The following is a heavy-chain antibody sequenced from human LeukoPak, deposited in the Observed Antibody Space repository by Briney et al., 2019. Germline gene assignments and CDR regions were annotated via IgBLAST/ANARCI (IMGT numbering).Heavy chain of an antibody. J-gene: IGHJ4*02. V-gene: IGHV3-30*18. Sequence: GGSLRLSCAASGFTFSSYGMHWVRQAPGKGLEWVAVISYDGSNKYYADSVKGRFTISRDNSKNTLYLQMNSLGTEDSAIYYCAKGGGSSGYYTHLDSWGQGTLVTVSS. CDR3: AKGGGSSGYYTHLDS. D-gene: IGHD3-3*01. CDR2: ISYDGSNK. CDR1: GFTFSSYG.